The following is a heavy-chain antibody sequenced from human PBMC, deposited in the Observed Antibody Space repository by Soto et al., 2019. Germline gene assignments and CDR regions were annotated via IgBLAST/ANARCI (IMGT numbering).Heavy chain of an antibody. D-gene: IGHD3-3*01. CDR2: IWYDGSNK. Sequence: GGSLRLSCAASGFTFSSYGMHWVRQAPGKGLEWVAVIWYDGSNKYYADSVKGRFTISRDNSKNTLYLQMNSLRAEDTAVYYCARDERTIFGVAPFDYWGQGTLVTVSS. CDR1: GFTFSSYG. CDR3: ARDERTIFGVAPFDY. J-gene: IGHJ4*02. V-gene: IGHV3-33*01.